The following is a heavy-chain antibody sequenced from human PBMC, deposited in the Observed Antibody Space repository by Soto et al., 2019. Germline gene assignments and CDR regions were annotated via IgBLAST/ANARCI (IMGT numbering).Heavy chain of an antibody. CDR2: IIPILGIA. CDR3: VRAHDYGDYFDY. V-gene: IGHV1-69*02. Sequence: QVQLVQSGAEVKKPGSSVKVSCKASGGTFSSYTISWVRQAPGQGLEWMGRIIPILGIANYAQKFQGRVTITADKSTSTAYMELSSLRSEDTAVYYCVRAHDYGDYFDYWGQGTLVTVSS. J-gene: IGHJ4*02. D-gene: IGHD4-17*01. CDR1: GGTFSSYT.